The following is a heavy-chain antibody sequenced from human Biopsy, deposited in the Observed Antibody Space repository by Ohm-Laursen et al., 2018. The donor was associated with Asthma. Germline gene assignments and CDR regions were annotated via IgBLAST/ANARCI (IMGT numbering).Heavy chain of an antibody. CDR2: IYYSVST. Sequence: SETLSLTCTVSGVSIRSYYWTWIRQPPGKGLEWIGYIYYSVSTFYNPSLKSRVTMSVDTSKNQFSLKLNSVTAADTAVYYCARGPEWNGLDVWGQGTTVTVSS. CDR1: GVSIRSYY. J-gene: IGHJ6*02. CDR3: ARGPEWNGLDV. D-gene: IGHD3-3*01. V-gene: IGHV4-59*06.